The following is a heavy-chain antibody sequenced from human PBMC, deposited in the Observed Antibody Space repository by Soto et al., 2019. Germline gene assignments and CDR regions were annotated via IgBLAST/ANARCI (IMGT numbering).Heavy chain of an antibody. CDR1: GCSLSSYP. V-gene: IGHV1-69*01. J-gene: IGHJ4*02. CDR2: IIPIFGTA. CDR3: ARVAYPPR. Sequence: NLAWKAAGCSLSSYPISWPRQETGQGLEWMGGIIPIFGTANYAQKFQGRVTITADESTSTAYMELSSLRSEDTAVYYCARVAYPPRCGQGTLVTVSS.